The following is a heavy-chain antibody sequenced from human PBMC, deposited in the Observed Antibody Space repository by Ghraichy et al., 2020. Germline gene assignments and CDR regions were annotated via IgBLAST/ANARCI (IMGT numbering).Heavy chain of an antibody. J-gene: IGHJ3*02. CDR2: ISSSGSTI. CDR3: ARSTVYSSGWTYAFDI. Sequence: GGSLRLSCAASGFTFSDYYMSWIRQAPGKGLEWVSYISSSGSTIYYADSVKGRFTISRDNAKNSLYLQMNSLRAEDTAVYYCARSTVYSSGWTYAFDIWGQGTMVTVSS. D-gene: IGHD6-25*01. V-gene: IGHV3-11*01. CDR1: GFTFSDYY.